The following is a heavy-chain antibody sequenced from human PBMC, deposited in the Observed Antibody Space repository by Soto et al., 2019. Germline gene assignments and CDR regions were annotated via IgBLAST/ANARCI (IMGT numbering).Heavy chain of an antibody. CDR2: IYYSGTT. D-gene: IGHD2-2*01. V-gene: IGHV4-28*01. Sequence: QVQLQESGPGLVKPSDTLSLTCAVSGYSISSSNWWGWIRQPPGKGLEWIGYIYYSGTTYYNPSLNSRGTMSLDTSTNPFSLKLNSVPAVDPAVYYCARRAIQGPMDSWGQGTLVTVSS. CDR3: ARRAIQGPMDS. CDR1: GYSISSSNW. J-gene: IGHJ4*02.